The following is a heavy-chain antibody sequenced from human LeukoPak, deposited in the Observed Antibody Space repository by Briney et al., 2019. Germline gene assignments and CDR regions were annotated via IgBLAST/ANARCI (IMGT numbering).Heavy chain of an antibody. CDR1: GITFSESY. Sequence: GSLRLSCAASGITFSESYMSWIRPAPGKGPEGVSYISSSSSDTNYADSVKGRFTISRDNAKNSLYLQMNSLRAEDTAVYYCARGSRTIELGDDYWGQGTLVTVSS. D-gene: IGHD5-24*01. V-gene: IGHV3-11*06. J-gene: IGHJ4*02. CDR3: ARGSRTIELGDDY. CDR2: ISSSSSDT.